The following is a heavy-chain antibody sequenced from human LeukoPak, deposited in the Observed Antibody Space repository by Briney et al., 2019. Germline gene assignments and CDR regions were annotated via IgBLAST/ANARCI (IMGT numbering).Heavy chain of an antibody. Sequence: ASVKVSCKTSGYTFTSYYMHWVRQAPGRGLEWMGIINLSGGSTSYSQKFQGRVTMTRDTSTSTVYMELSSLRSEDTAVYYCARTLTISSLSGFDPWGQGTLITVSS. CDR2: INLSGGST. J-gene: IGHJ5*02. V-gene: IGHV1-46*01. CDR3: ARTLTISSLSGFDP. D-gene: IGHD3-3*01. CDR1: GYTFTSYY.